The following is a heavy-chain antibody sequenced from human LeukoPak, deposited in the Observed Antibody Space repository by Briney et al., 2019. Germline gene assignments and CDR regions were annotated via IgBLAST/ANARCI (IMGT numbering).Heavy chain of an antibody. D-gene: IGHD2-21*02. CDR3: ARQVRGDGRGAFDP. CDR1: GFTFTSYV. J-gene: IGHJ5*02. V-gene: IGHV3-66*04. Sequence: GSLRLSCAASGFTFTSYVMNWVRQAPGKGLEWVAVLYSGGYADSVKGRFTISRDTSKNTLNLQMNSLRAEDTALYYCARQVRGDGRGAFDPWGQGTLVTVSS. CDR2: LYSGG.